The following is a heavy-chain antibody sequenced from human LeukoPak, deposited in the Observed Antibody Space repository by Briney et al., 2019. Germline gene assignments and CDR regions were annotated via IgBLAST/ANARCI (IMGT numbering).Heavy chain of an antibody. CDR2: IFWNDDK. J-gene: IGHJ5*02. CDR1: GFSLSTTTMG. Sequence: SVPTLVNPTQTLTLTCTFSGFSLSTTTMGVGWIRQPPGKALEWLALIFWNDDKRYSPSLTSRLTVIKDTSKNQVVLTMTNMDPVDTATYFCAHIVLGDNWFDPWGQGTLVTVSS. CDR3: AHIVLGDNWFDP. V-gene: IGHV2-5*01. D-gene: IGHD3-10*02.